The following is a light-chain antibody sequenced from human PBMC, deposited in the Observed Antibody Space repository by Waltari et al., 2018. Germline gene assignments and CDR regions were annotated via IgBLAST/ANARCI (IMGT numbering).Light chain of an antibody. CDR1: QSVGRY. J-gene: IGKJ1*01. Sequence: EIVLTQSPGTLSLSPGERATLSCGASQSVGRYLAWYQQKPGQAPRLLIYEASTRATGIPDRFSGSGSGTDFSLTISRLEPEDFAVYYCQKYVNLPATFGQGTKVEIK. CDR2: EAS. V-gene: IGKV3-20*01. CDR3: QKYVNLPAT.